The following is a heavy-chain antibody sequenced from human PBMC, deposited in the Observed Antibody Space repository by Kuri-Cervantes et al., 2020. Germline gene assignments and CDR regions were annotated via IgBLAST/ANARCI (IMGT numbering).Heavy chain of an antibody. D-gene: IGHD4-17*01. Sequence: SETLSLTCTVSGGSISSSSYYWGWIRQPPGKGLEWLGSLDHSQRIYYSSSLKSRLTISVDSSKNQFSLKLTSVTAADSAVYYCAREGTTRVFDYWGQGTLVTVSS. J-gene: IGHJ4*02. CDR2: LDHSQRI. CDR3: AREGTTRVFDY. V-gene: IGHV4-39*07. CDR1: GGSISSSSYY.